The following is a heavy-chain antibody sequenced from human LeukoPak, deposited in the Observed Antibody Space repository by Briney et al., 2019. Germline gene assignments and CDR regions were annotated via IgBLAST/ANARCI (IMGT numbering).Heavy chain of an antibody. J-gene: IGHJ4*02. CDR1: GYTFTSYD. Sequence: ASVKVSCTASGYTFTSYDINWVRQATGQGLEWMGWMNPNSGNTGYAQKFQGRVTMTRNTSISTAYMELSSLRSEDTAVYYCARVASRPRITMVRGASDYWGQGTLVTVSS. V-gene: IGHV1-8*01. CDR2: MNPNSGNT. D-gene: IGHD3-10*01. CDR3: ARVASRPRITMVRGASDY.